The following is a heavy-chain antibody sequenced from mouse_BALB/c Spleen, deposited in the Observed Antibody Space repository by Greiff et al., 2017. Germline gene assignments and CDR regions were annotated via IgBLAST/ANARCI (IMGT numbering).Heavy chain of an antibody. Sequence: EVQLQESGPGLVKPSQSLSLTCSVTGYSITSGYYWNWIRQFPGNKLEWMGYISYDGSNNYNPSLKNRISITRDTSKNQFFLKLNSVTTEDTATYYCASGRDGYFQGWFAYWGQGTLVTVSA. CDR2: ISYDGSN. J-gene: IGHJ3*01. V-gene: IGHV3-6*02. CDR1: GYSITSGYY. CDR3: ASGRDGYFQGWFAY. D-gene: IGHD2-3*01.